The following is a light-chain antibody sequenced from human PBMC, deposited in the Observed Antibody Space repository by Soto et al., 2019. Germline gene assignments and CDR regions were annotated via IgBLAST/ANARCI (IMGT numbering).Light chain of an antibody. CDR2: GAS. CDR1: QSVSSN. CDR3: QQYNNWPPYT. J-gene: IGKJ2*01. Sequence: EIVMKQSPATLSVSPGERATLSCRASQSVSSNLAWYQQKPGQAPRLLIYGASTRATGIPARFSGSGSGTEFTLTISSLQSEDFAVYYCQQYNNWPPYTFGQGPKLEIK. V-gene: IGKV3-15*01.